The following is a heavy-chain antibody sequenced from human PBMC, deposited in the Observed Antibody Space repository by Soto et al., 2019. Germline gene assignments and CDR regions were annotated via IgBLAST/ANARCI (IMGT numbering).Heavy chain of an antibody. CDR3: AKKVNSGAGSQYFAY. V-gene: IGHV3-23*01. CDR2: SSGADGTT. Sequence: EVQLLESGGGLVQPGGSLRLSCAASGFTFSSYSMSWVRQAPGKGLEWVSGFRSSGADGTTYYADSVKGRFTISRDNDKNTLFLQMNSMIAEDTAIYYCAKKVNSGAGSQYFAYWGQGTLVTVSS. CDR1: GFTFSSYS. J-gene: IGHJ4*02. D-gene: IGHD3-10*01.